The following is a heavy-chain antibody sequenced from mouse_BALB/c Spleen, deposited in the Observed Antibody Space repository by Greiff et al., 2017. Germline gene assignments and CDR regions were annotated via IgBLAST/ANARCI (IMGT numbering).Heavy chain of an antibody. D-gene: IGHD1-1*01. Sequence: EVKLMESGGGLVKPGGSLKLSCAASGFTFSSYAMSWVRQSPEKRLEWVAEISSGGSYTYYPDTVTGRFTISRDNAKNTLYLEMSSLRSEDTAMYYCARDRDSSFDYWGQGTTLTVSS. J-gene: IGHJ2*01. CDR2: ISSGGSYT. V-gene: IGHV5-9-4*01. CDR1: GFTFSSYA. CDR3: ARDRDSSFDY.